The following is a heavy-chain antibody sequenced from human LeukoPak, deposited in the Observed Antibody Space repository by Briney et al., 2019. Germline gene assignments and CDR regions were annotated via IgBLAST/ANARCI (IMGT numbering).Heavy chain of an antibody. D-gene: IGHD1-26*01. Sequence: SETLSLTCAVYGGSLSGYYWSWIRQPPGKGLEWIGEINHSGGTNYNPSLKSRVTISVDTSKNQFSLKLSSVTAADTAVYYCAVLSGEEFDYWGQGTLVTVSS. V-gene: IGHV4-34*01. CDR2: INHSGGT. J-gene: IGHJ4*02. CDR1: GGSLSGYY. CDR3: AVLSGEEFDY.